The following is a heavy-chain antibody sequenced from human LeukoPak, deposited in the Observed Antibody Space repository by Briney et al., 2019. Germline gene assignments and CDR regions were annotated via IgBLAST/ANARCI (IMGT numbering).Heavy chain of an antibody. J-gene: IGHJ4*02. D-gene: IGHD5-12*01. CDR1: GYTFTGYY. CDR3: ARRRRGYSGYEGYYFDY. Sequence: ASVRVSCKASGYTFTGYYMHWVRQAPGQGLEWMGWINPNSGGTSYAQKFQGRVTMTRDTSISTAYMELSRLRSDDTAVYYCARRRRGYSGYEGYYFDYWGQGTLVTVSS. CDR2: INPNSGGT. V-gene: IGHV1-2*02.